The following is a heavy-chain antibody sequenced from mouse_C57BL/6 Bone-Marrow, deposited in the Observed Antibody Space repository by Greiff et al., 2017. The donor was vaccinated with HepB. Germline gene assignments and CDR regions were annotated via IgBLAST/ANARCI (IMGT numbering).Heavy chain of an antibody. CDR2: IDPENGDT. Sequence: VQLQQSGAELARPGASVKLSCTASGFNIKDDYMHWVKQRPEQGLEWIGWIDPENGDTEYASKFQGKATITADTSSNTAYLQLSSLTSEDTAVYYCTTAYYYGSSYGYWGQGTTLTVSS. V-gene: IGHV14-4*01. CDR1: GFNIKDDY. J-gene: IGHJ2*01. D-gene: IGHD1-1*01. CDR3: TTAYYYGSSYGY.